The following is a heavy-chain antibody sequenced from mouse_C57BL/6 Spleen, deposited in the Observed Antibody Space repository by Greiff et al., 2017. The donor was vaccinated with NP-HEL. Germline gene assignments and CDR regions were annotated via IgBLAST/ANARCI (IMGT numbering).Heavy chain of an antibody. V-gene: IGHV1-18*01. D-gene: IGHD1-1*01. Sequence: VQLQQSGPELVKPGASVKIPCKASGYTFTDYNMDWVKQSHGKSLEWIGDINPSNGGTIYNQKFKGKATLTVDKSSSTAYMELRSLTSEDTAVYYCARDYYGSSYGWYFDVWGTGTTVTVSS. CDR1: GYTFTDYN. J-gene: IGHJ1*03. CDR2: INPSNGGT. CDR3: ARDYYGSSYGWYFDV.